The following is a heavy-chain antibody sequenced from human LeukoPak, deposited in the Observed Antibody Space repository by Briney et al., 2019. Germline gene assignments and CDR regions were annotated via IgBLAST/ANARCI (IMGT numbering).Heavy chain of an antibody. V-gene: IGHV1-2*07. D-gene: IGHD2-15*01. CDR2: INPNSGGT. Sequence: GASVKVSCKSSGYTFTGYYMHWVRQAPGQGLEWMGWINPNSGGTNYAHKFQGRVTMTRDTSISTAYMEVSRLRSDDTAVYYCARERGGAASRRGIFDPWGQGTLVTVSS. CDR3: ARERGGAASRRGIFDP. J-gene: IGHJ5*02. CDR1: GYTFTGYY.